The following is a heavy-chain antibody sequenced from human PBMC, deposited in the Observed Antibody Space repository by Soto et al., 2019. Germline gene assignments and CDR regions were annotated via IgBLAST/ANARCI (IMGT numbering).Heavy chain of an antibody. Sequence: LSLTCTVSGVSITSGSYYWAWIRQPPGKGLEWLGYIYHGGATTYNASFKSRVTISIDTSKNQFFLKVNSVTAADTAVYFCARDSSGSHDYWGQGNLVTVSS. CDR2: IYHGGAT. CDR1: GVSITSGSYY. D-gene: IGHD6-19*01. V-gene: IGHV4-61*01. J-gene: IGHJ4*02. CDR3: ARDSSGSHDY.